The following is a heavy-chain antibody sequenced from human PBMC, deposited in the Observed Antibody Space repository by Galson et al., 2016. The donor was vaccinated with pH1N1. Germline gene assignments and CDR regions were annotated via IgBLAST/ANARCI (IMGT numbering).Heavy chain of an antibody. Sequence: CAISGDSVSRTSTAWNWIRQSPSRGLEWLGRTYYRSKWFSDYAVSVEGRININPDTSKNEFSLQLNSVTHEDTAVYDCARYRDPNWADPNDVFDIWGQGTMVTVSS. D-gene: IGHD7-27*01. CDR3: ARYRDPNWADPNDVFDI. CDR1: GDSVSRTSTA. CDR2: TYYRSKWFS. J-gene: IGHJ3*02. V-gene: IGHV6-1*01.